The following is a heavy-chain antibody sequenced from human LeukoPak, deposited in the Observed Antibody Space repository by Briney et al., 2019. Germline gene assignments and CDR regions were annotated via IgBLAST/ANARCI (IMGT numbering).Heavy chain of an antibody. Sequence: GGSLRLSCLASGFSFSTYDIHWVRQAPGKGLEWVAVISTDGRTKFYTGSVKGPFTISRDNSKNPLYLQMNSLRAEDTAVYYCARDMLLGRPDYMDVWGKGTTATVSS. D-gene: IGHD3-16*01. J-gene: IGHJ6*03. CDR3: ARDMLLGRPDYMDV. CDR2: ISTDGRTK. V-gene: IGHV3-30*04. CDR1: GFSFSTYD.